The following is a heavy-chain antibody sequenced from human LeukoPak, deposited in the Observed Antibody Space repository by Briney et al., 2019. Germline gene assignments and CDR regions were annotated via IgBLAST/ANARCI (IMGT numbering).Heavy chain of an antibody. J-gene: IGHJ2*01. D-gene: IGHD3-22*01. CDR3: AKPLDPYYYHSSGYQHGYFDL. CDR1: GFTFSSYA. Sequence: PGGSLRLSCAASGFTFSSYAMSWVRQAPGKGLEWVSDISDSGGSTYYADFVRGRFTISRDNSKNTLYLQLNSLRAEDTAVYYCAKPLDPYYYHSSGYQHGYFDLWGRGTLVTVSS. V-gene: IGHV3-23*01. CDR2: ISDSGGST.